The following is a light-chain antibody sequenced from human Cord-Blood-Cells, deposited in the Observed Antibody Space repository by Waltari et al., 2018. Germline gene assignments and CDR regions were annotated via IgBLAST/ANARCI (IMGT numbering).Light chain of an antibody. Sequence: QSALTQPASVSGSTGPSITISCPGTSSDVGSYNLVSWYQQHPGNAPELMIYEGSKRPSGVSKRFSGSKSGNTVSLTISGLQAEDEADYYCCSYAGSSTLVFGGGTKLTVL. V-gene: IGLV2-23*01. CDR1: SSDVGSYNL. CDR2: EGS. J-gene: IGLJ2*01. CDR3: CSYAGSSTLV.